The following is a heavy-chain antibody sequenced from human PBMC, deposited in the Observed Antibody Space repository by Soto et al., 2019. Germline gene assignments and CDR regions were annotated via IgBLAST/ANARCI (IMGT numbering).Heavy chain of an antibody. J-gene: IGHJ4*02. Sequence: ASVKVSCKASGYTFTSYDINWVRQATGQGLEWMGWMNPNSGNTGYAQKFQGRVTMTRNTSIGTAYMELSSLRSEDTAVYYCARGTLYSSGGDYWGQGTLVTVSS. CDR3: ARGTLYSSGGDY. D-gene: IGHD3-10*01. CDR2: MNPNSGNT. CDR1: GYTFTSYD. V-gene: IGHV1-8*01.